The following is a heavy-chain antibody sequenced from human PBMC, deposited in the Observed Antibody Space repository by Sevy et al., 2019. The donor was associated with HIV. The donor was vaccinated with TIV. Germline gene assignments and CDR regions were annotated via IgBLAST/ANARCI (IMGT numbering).Heavy chain of an antibody. V-gene: IGHV3-33*01. Sequence: GGSLRLSCAASGFTFSSYGMHWVRQAPGKGLEWVAVIWYDGSNKYYADSVKGRFTISRDNSKNTLYLQMNSLRAEDTAVYYCARAAGCSSTSCYIDYWGQGTLVTFSS. CDR1: GFTFSSYG. J-gene: IGHJ4*02. CDR3: ARAAGCSSTSCYIDY. CDR2: IWYDGSNK. D-gene: IGHD2-2*02.